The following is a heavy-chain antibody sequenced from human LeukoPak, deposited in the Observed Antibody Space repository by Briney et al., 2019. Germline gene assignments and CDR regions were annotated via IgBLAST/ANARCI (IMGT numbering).Heavy chain of an antibody. CDR2: IYYIGGT. D-gene: IGHD2-15*01. CDR1: GGSITISSYY. J-gene: IGHJ5*02. CDR3: ARGGNCGGGSCYSDRGWFDP. Sequence: PSETLSITCTVSGGSITISSYYWSWIRQPPGKGLEWIGYIYYIGGTNYNPSLKSRVTISIDTSKNQFSLKLSSVTAADTAVYYCARGGNCGGGSCYSDRGWFDPWGQGTLVTVSS. V-gene: IGHV4-61*01.